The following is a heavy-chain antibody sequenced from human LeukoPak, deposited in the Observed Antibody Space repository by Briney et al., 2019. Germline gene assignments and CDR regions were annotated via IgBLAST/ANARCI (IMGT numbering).Heavy chain of an antibody. D-gene: IGHD3-10*01. CDR1: GFTFSNAW. J-gene: IGHJ4*02. CDR2: IKRKTEGGTT. CDR3: TPQLLWFGELSN. Sequence: KPGGSLRLSCAASGFTFSNAWMSWVRQAPGKGLEWVGRIKRKTEGGTTDYAAPVKGRFTISRDDSQNTLYLQMNSLKTEDTTVYYCTPQLLWFGELSNWGQGTLVTVSS. V-gene: IGHV3-15*01.